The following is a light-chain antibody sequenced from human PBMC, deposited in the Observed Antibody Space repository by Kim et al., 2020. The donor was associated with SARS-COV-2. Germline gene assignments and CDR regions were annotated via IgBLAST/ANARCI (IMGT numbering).Light chain of an antibody. CDR2: QDR. CDR3: QAWDSSTAVV. V-gene: IGLV3-1*01. Sequence: SYELTQPPSVSVSPGQTASITCSGDKLGDKYACWYQQKPGQSPVLVIYQDRKRPSGIRERFSGSNSGNTATLTISGTQPMDEADYYCQAWDSSTAVVFGG. J-gene: IGLJ2*01. CDR1: KLGDKY.